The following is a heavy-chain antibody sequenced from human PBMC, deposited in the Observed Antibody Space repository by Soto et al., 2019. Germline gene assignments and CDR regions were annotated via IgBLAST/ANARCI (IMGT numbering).Heavy chain of an antibody. CDR1: GGSISSGGYY. V-gene: IGHV4-31*03. CDR2: IYYSGST. Sequence: SETLSLTCTVSGGSISSGGYYWSWIRQHPGKGLEWIGYIYYSGSTYYNPSLKSRVTISVDTSKNQFSLKLSSVTAADTATYYCAHRPPPAPGLRSNWFDPWGQGTLVTVSS. CDR3: AHRPPPAPGLRSNWFDP. J-gene: IGHJ5*02. D-gene: IGHD4-17*01.